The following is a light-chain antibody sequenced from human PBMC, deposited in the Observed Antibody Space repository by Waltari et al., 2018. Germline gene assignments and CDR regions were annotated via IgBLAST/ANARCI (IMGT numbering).Light chain of an antibody. Sequence: QSALTQPRSVSGSPGQSVTISCTGISSDVGDYNFVSWYQHHPGKAPKLIIHDITRQPSGVPARFSGSKSGNTASLTISGPQAEDAADYYCCSYVGSHTNWVFGGGTKLTVL. CDR3: CSYVGSHTNWV. V-gene: IGLV2-11*01. J-gene: IGLJ3*02. CDR1: SSDVGDYNF. CDR2: DIT.